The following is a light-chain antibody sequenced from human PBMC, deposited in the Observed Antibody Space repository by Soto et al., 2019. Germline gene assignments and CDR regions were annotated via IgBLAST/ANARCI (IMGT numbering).Light chain of an antibody. CDR3: CSYAGDKYVV. J-gene: IGLJ2*01. CDR2: EVT. Sequence: HSALTQPASVSGSPGQSITISCSGTSSDVGTYNVVSWYQQHPGKAPKLMIYEVTKRPSGVSNRFSGSKSGNTASLTISGLQAEDEADYYCCSYAGDKYVVFGGGTKVTVL. V-gene: IGLV2-23*02. CDR1: SSDVGTYNV.